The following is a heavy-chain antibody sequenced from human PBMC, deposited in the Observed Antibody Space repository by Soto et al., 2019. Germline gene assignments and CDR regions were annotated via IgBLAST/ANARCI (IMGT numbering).Heavy chain of an antibody. Sequence: SETLYLTCTVSGGSIRSYYWSWIRQPPGKGLEWVGYIYYTGTSKYNPSLKSRVTISVDSSKNQFSLKLDSVTAADTAVHYCARLGGQYQAFVNWGQGTLDTASS. CDR2: IYYTGTS. CDR3: ARLGGQYQAFVN. D-gene: IGHD2-15*01. CDR1: GGSIRSYY. V-gene: IGHV4-59*08. J-gene: IGHJ4*02.